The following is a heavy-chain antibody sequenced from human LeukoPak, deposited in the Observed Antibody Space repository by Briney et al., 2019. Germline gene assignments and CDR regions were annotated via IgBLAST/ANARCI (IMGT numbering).Heavy chain of an antibody. J-gene: IGHJ6*03. CDR1: GGSISSYY. Sequence: PSETLSLTCTVSGGSISSYYWSWIRQPPRKGLEWIGYIDYSGSTNYNPSLKSRVTISVGTSKNQFSLKLTSVTAADTAVHYCARRRTTGLSGYMDVWGKGTTVTVSS. V-gene: IGHV4-59*08. CDR3: ARRRTTGLSGYMDV. D-gene: IGHD2-2*01. CDR2: IDYSGST.